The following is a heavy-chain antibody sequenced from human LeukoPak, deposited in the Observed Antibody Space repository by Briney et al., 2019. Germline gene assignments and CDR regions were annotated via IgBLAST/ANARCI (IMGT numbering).Heavy chain of an antibody. D-gene: IGHD6-13*01. J-gene: IGHJ4*02. Sequence: GGSLRLSCATSGFSFSENALSWFRQAPGKGLEWVPDIRSTGDTYYAESVKGRFTISRDNSKNTLYLQMNSLRADDTALYYASGHGSSSYWGQGTLVTVSS. CDR2: IRSTGDT. V-gene: IGHV3-23*01. CDR3: SGHGSSSY. CDR1: GFSFSENA.